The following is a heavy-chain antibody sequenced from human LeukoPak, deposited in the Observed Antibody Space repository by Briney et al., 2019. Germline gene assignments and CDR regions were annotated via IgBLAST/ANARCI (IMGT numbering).Heavy chain of an antibody. CDR2: VSPSGGRT. V-gene: IGHV3-23*01. Sequence: GGSLRLSCGASGFAFSSYAMSWVRQTPGRGLEWVAGVSPSGGRTIYADSAEGRFTISRDNSNDTVYLQLSSLRAEDSALYYCAKVRGVYCSSPACYYYDAWGQGTPVTVSS. J-gene: IGHJ4*02. CDR1: GFAFSSYA. D-gene: IGHD2-2*01. CDR3: AKVRGVYCSSPACYYYDA.